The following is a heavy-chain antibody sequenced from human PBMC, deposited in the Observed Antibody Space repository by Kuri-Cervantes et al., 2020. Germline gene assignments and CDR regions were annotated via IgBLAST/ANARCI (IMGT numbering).Heavy chain of an antibody. CDR1: GGSFSGYY. J-gene: IGHJ4*02. Sequence: SETLSLTCAVYGGSFSGYYWSWIRQPPGKGLEWIGEINHSGSTNYNPSLKSRVTTSADTSKNQFSLKLSSVTAADTAVYYCARVYSNFDGSGSFVDYWGQGTLVTVSS. CDR3: ARVYSNFDGSGSFVDY. CDR2: INHSGST. D-gene: IGHD3-10*01. V-gene: IGHV4-34*01.